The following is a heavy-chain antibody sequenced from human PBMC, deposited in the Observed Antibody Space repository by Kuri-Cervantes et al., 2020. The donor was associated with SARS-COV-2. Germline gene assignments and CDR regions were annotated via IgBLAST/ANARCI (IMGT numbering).Heavy chain of an antibody. Sequence: GESLKTSCAASGFAFSSYSMNWVRQAPGKRLEWVSYISSSSSTIYYADSVKGRFTISRDNAKNSLYLQMNSLRAEDTAVYYCSRTYDSSGSLYYYYYMDVWGKGTTVTVSS. CDR3: SRTYDSSGSLYYYYYMDV. J-gene: IGHJ6*03. D-gene: IGHD3-22*01. CDR2: ISSSSSTI. CDR1: GFAFSSYS. V-gene: IGHV3-48*01.